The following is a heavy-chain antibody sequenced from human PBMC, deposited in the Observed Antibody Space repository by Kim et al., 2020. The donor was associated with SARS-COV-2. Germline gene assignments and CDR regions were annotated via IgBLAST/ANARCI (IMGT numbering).Heavy chain of an antibody. Sequence: SETLSLTCAVYGGSFSGYYWSWIRQPPGKGLEWTGEINHSGSTNYNPSLKSRVTISVDTSKNQFSLKLSSVTAADTAVYYCARVRKIVAGTNRSYDYWGQGTLVTVSS. J-gene: IGHJ4*02. CDR1: GGSFSGYY. D-gene: IGHD3-22*01. CDR2: INHSGST. CDR3: ARVRKIVAGTNRSYDY. V-gene: IGHV4-34*01.